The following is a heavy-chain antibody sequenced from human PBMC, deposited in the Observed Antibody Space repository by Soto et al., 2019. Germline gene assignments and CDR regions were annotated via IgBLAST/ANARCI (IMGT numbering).Heavy chain of an antibody. CDR3: ARHVRGAVTINWCDP. J-gene: IGHJ5*01. CDR2: VEYGGST. Sequence: QLQESGPGLVKPSETLSLTCTVSGGSIISSNFYWGWIRHPTGKGLEWIGSVEYGGSTYDNPSLRRRVTFSADTSRIQFSLKLTSVTAADTAGYYCARHVRGAVTINWCDPWGQGTLVTVSS. D-gene: IGHD3-10*02. V-gene: IGHV4-39*01. CDR1: GGSIISSNFY.